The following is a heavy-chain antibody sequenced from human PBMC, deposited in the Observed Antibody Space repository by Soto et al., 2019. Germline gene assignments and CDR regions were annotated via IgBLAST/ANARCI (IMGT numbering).Heavy chain of an antibody. CDR2: LYWDDDT. J-gene: IGHJ6*02. Sequence: QITLRESGPSLVQPTQPLTPTCTFSAFSRSTNEVGVAWIRQPPGKALEWLALLYWDDDTRYSPSLKSRLTITTYTSKNHVAVTMTNINPVETATYCWAHKGGHGACMADWGRGTTVIVSS. D-gene: IGHD2-8*01. CDR3: AHKGGHGACMAD. CDR1: AFSRSTNEVG. V-gene: IGHV2-5*02.